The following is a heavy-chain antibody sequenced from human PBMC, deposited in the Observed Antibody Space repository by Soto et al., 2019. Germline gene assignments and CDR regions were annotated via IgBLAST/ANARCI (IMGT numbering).Heavy chain of an antibody. D-gene: IGHD3-10*01. J-gene: IGHJ6*02. CDR3: AKDFKVSGSYYGSLNYYYGMDG. CDR1: GFTFSSYG. V-gene: IGHV3-30*18. Sequence: QVHLVESGGGVAQPGRSLRLSCAASGFTFSSYGMHWVRQAPGKGLVWVAIISYDGSLKYYADSVKGRFTISRDNSKSALYLLMNSLRPDDTAVYYCAKDFKVSGSYYGSLNYYYGMDGWGQGTTVIVSS. CDR2: ISYDGSLK.